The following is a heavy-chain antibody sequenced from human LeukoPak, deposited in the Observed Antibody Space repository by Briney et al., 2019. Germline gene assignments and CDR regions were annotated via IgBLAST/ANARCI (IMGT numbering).Heavy chain of an antibody. CDR3: ARAMDTVMVTLNTFDY. V-gene: IGHV1-2*02. Sequence: ASVKVSCTSSGYTFTGYYMHWVRQAPGQGREWMGWINPNSGGTNYAQKFQGRVTMTRDTSISTAYMELSRLRSDDTAVYYCARAMDTVMVTLNTFDYWGQGTLVTVSS. J-gene: IGHJ4*02. CDR1: GYTFTGYY. D-gene: IGHD5-18*01. CDR2: INPNSGGT.